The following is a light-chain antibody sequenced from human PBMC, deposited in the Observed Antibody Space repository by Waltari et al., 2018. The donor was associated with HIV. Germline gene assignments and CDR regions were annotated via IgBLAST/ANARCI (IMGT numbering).Light chain of an antibody. CDR2: GAS. CDR3: QQYYTTPLS. V-gene: IGKV4-1*01. Sequence: VMTPSPDSLAVSLGDRATIHCKSSQSVLYSATKNNSLAWYQQKPGQPPKLLISGASTRESGVPGRFSGSGSGTDFTLTINNLQAEDVAVYYCQQYYTTPLSFGGGTKVEIK. J-gene: IGKJ4*01. CDR1: QSVLYSATKNNS.